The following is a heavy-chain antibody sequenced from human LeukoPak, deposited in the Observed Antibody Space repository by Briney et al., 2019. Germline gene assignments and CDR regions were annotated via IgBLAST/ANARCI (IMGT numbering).Heavy chain of an antibody. CDR1: GYSFTSYW. CDR3: ARSKYSSSPGWFDP. CDR2: IYPGDSDT. V-gene: IGHV5-51*01. Sequence: GASLQISCKGSGYSFTSYWIGWVRQLPGKGLEWMGIIYPGDSDTRYSPSFQGQVTISADKSISTAYLQWSSLKASDTAMYYCARSKYSSSPGWFDPWGQGTLVTVSS. D-gene: IGHD6-6*01. J-gene: IGHJ5*02.